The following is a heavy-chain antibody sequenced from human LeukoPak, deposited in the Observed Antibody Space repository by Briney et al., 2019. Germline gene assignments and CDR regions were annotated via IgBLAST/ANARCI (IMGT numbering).Heavy chain of an antibody. J-gene: IGHJ4*02. CDR3: ARGDLLTGYSY. Sequence: SETLSLTCAVYGGSFSGYYWSWIRQTPGKGLEWIGEINHSGSTNYNPSLKSRVTMSVDTSKNQFSLKLSSVTAADTAVYYCARGDLLTGYSYWGQGTLVTVSS. V-gene: IGHV4-34*01. CDR1: GGSFSGYY. CDR2: INHSGST. D-gene: IGHD3-9*01.